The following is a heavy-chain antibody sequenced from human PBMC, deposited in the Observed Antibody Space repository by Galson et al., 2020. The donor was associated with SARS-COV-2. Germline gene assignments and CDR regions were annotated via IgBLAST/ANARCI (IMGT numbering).Heavy chain of an antibody. J-gene: IGHJ6*02. V-gene: IGHV3-64*01. Sequence: GESLKISCAASGFTVSSYAMHWVRQVPGKGLEYVSGINSNGVRTFYANSVKGRFTISRDNSKNTVYLQMGSLRGEDMAVYYCARMEESDWELRNYCYYGMDVWGQGTTVTVS. CDR1: GFTVSSYA. CDR3: ARMEESDWELRNYCYYGMDV. D-gene: IGHD1-7*01. CDR2: INSNGVRT.